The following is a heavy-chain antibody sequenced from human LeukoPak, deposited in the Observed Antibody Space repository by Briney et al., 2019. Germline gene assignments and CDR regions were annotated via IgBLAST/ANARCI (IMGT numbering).Heavy chain of an antibody. CDR1: GGTFSSYY. CDR2: ISPTDGST. J-gene: IGHJ3*02. D-gene: IGHD1-1*01. Sequence: ASVKVSCKASGGTFSSYYLHWVRQAPGQGLEWMGIISPTDGSTVDAQQFQGGVTMTRDTSTSTVYMELSSLRSEDTAVYYCARGRLEDQNAFDIWGQGTMVTVSS. CDR3: ARGRLEDQNAFDI. V-gene: IGHV1-46*01.